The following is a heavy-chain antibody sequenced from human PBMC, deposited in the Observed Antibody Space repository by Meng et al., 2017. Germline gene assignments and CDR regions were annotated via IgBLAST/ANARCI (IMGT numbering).Heavy chain of an antibody. CDR2: IDTKTGNP. CDR3: TRDGYSDCSRTSCFDS. CDR1: GYTLTSYA. J-gene: IGHJ4*02. D-gene: IGHD2-2*01. Sequence: QVRIGQPGADLRRPGASVKVSCKASGYTLTSYAINWLRQAPGQGLQWMGWIDTKTGNPTYVPGFTGRLVFSLDTSVSTAYLQISGLKADDTAVYYCTRDGYSDCSRTSCFDSWGQGTLVTVSS. V-gene: IGHV7-4-1*02.